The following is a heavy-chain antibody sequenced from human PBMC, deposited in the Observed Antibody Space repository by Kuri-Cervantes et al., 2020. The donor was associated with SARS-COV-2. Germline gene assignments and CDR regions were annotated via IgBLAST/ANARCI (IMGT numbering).Heavy chain of an antibody. Sequence: GGSLRLSCAASGFSFSSYAMSRVRQAPGKGLEWVSVISGSGTGAYYADSVKGRFTISRDNSKNTLYLQMNSLRAEDTAVYFCAKDPTATTEYYYAMDVWGQGTTVTVSS. D-gene: IGHD1-7*01. CDR2: ISGSGTGA. V-gene: IGHV3-23*01. CDR1: GFSFSSYA. CDR3: AKDPTATTEYYYAMDV. J-gene: IGHJ6*02.